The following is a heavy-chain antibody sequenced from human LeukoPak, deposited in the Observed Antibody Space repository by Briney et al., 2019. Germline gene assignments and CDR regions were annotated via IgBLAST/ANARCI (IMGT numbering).Heavy chain of an antibody. CDR2: INHSGST. V-gene: IGHV4-34*01. J-gene: IGHJ4*02. D-gene: IGHD4-11*01. Sequence: SETLSLTCAVYGGSFSGYYWSWIRQPPGKGLEWIGEINHSGSTNYNPSLKSRVTISVDTSKNQFSLKLSSVTAADTAVYYCARGQRASKPFDYWGQGTLVTVSS. CDR3: ARGQRASKPFDY. CDR1: GGSFSGYY.